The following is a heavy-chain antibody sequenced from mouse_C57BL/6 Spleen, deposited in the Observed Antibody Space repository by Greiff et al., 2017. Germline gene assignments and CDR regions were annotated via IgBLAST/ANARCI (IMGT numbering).Heavy chain of an antibody. Sequence: QVQLKQSGPELVKPGASVKISCKASGYAFSSSWMNWVKQRPGKGLEWIGRIYPGDGDTNYNGKFKGKATLTADKSSSTAYMQLSSLTSEDSAVYFCGGDYDADYAMDYWGQGTSVTVSS. J-gene: IGHJ4*01. CDR3: GGDYDADYAMDY. D-gene: IGHD2-4*01. CDR1: GYAFSSSW. V-gene: IGHV1-82*01. CDR2: IYPGDGDT.